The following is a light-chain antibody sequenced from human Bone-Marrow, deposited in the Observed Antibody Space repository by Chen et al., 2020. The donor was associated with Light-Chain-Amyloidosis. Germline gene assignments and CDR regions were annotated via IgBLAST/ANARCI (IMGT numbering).Light chain of an antibody. CDR3: QSAYSSGTYEVI. J-gene: IGLJ2*01. CDR1: DLPTKY. V-gene: IGLV3-25*03. CDR2: RDT. Sequence: SYELTQPPSVSVSPGQTARITCSGDDLPTKYAYWYQQKQGQAPVLVIHRDTERPSGISERFSGSSSGTTATLTISGVQAEDEADYHCQSAYSSGTYEVIFGGGTKLTVL.